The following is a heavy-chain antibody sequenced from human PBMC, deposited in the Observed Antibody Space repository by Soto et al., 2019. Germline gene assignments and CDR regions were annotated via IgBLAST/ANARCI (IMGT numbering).Heavy chain of an antibody. V-gene: IGHV4-34*01. CDR1: GGSFSGYD. CDR3: ARDFFDSSDYTTNWFDP. CDR2: INHTGNA. J-gene: IGHJ5*02. D-gene: IGHD3-22*01. Sequence: PSETLSLTCAVYGGSFSGYDWTWIRQPPGTGLEWIGGINHTGNAYYNPSLKSRVTISVDTSKNQFSLKLTSVTAADAALYYCARDFFDSSDYTTNWFDPWGQGTLVTVSS.